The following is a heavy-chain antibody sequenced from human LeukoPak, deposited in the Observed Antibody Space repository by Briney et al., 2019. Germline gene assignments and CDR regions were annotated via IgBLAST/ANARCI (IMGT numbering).Heavy chain of an antibody. Sequence: PSETLSLTCAVYGGSFSSYPWTWIRQPPGKGLEWIGQIIHSGSTKYNPSLNGRVTMSVDTSKNQFSLKLTSVTAADTAVYYCARGAPGYWRQGTLVTVSS. D-gene: IGHD4/OR15-4a*01. CDR1: GGSFSSYP. V-gene: IGHV4-34*12. CDR3: ARGAPGY. J-gene: IGHJ4*02. CDR2: IIHSGST.